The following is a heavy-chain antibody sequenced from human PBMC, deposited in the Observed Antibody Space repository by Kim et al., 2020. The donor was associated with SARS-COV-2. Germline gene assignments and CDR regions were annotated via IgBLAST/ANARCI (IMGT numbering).Heavy chain of an antibody. CDR3: ASIVGPPSYDGMDV. Sequence: TPSLKRRGTISVDTSKNQFSLKLSSVTAADTAVDYCASIVGPPSYDGMDVWGQGTTVTVSS. V-gene: IGHV4-30-2*05. D-gene: IGHD1-26*01. J-gene: IGHJ6*02.